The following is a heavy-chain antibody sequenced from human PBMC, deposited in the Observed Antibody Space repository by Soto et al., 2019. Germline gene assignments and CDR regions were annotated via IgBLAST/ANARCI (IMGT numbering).Heavy chain of an antibody. CDR1: GGSISSSSYY. CDR3: ARGMTPPNGVYYYYMDV. CDR2: IYYSGST. D-gene: IGHD2-8*01. V-gene: IGHV4-39*01. J-gene: IGHJ6*03. Sequence: SETLSLTCTVSGGSISSSSYYWGWIRQPPGKGLEWIGSIYYSGSTYYNPSLKSRVTISVDTSKNQFSLKLSSVTAADTAVYYCARGMTPPNGVYYYYMDVWGKGTTVTVSS.